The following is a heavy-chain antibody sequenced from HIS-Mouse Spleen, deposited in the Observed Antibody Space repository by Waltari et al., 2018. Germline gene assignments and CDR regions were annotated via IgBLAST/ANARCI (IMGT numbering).Heavy chain of an antibody. CDR3: AREIPYSSSWYDWYFDL. Sequence: QLQLQESGPGLVKPSETLSVTCTAPGGSISSGSYYWGWLRQPPGKGLEWIGSIYYGWSTYYNPSLKSRVTISVDTSKNQFSLKLSSVTAADTAVYYCAREIPYSSSWYDWYFDLWGRGTLVTVSS. J-gene: IGHJ2*01. CDR1: GGSISSGSYY. CDR2: IYYGWST. V-gene: IGHV4-39*07. D-gene: IGHD6-13*01.